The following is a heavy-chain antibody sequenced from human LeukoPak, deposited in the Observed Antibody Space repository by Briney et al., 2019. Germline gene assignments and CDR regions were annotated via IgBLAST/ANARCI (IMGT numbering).Heavy chain of an antibody. D-gene: IGHD3-22*01. J-gene: IGHJ4*02. CDR3: ARQATVVERGFDY. Sequence: SETLSLTCTVSGASISSASYYWSWIRQPAGKGLEWIGRIYISGSTNYNPSLKSRVTISVDTSKNQFSLKLSSVTAADTAVYYCARQATVVERGFDYWGQGTLVTVSS. CDR1: GASISSASYY. V-gene: IGHV4-61*02. CDR2: IYISGST.